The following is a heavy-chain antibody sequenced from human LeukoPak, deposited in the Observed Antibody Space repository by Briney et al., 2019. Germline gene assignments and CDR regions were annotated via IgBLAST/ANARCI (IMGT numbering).Heavy chain of an antibody. Sequence: PSETLSLTCTVSGGSISSYYWSWIRQPAGKGLEWIGRIYTSGSTNYNPSLKSRVTMSVDTSKNQFSLKLSSVTAADTAVYYCAREARGIAAGPFDYWGQGTLVTVSS. CDR2: IYTSGST. CDR3: AREARGIAAGPFDY. D-gene: IGHD6-13*01. CDR1: GGSISSYY. V-gene: IGHV4-4*07. J-gene: IGHJ4*02.